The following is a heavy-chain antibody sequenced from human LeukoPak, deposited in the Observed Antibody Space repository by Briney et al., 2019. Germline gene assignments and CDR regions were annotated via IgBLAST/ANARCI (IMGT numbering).Heavy chain of an antibody. D-gene: IGHD2-2*01. CDR1: GFTFSSYG. J-gene: IGHJ1*01. Sequence: PGGSLRLSCAASGFTFSSYGMHWVRQAPGKGLEWVAFIRYDGSNKYYADSVKGRFTISRDNSKNTLYLQMNSLRAEDTAVYYCAKGIRIVVVPAAMHWGQGTLVTVSS. V-gene: IGHV3-30*02. CDR3: AKGIRIVVVPAAMH. CDR2: IRYDGSNK.